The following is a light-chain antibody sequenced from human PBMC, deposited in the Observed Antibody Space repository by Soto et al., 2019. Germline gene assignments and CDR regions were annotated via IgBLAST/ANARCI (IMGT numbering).Light chain of an antibody. Sequence: QSALTQHASVSGSPGQSITISCTGTSGDVGGYNYVSWYQQHPGKAPKLMIYAVNNRPSGVSNRFSGSKSGNTASLTISGLQAEDEADYYCSSYTGSSTLVFGVGTKVTVL. V-gene: IGLV2-14*03. CDR2: AVN. CDR3: SSYTGSSTLV. J-gene: IGLJ3*02. CDR1: SGDVGGYNY.